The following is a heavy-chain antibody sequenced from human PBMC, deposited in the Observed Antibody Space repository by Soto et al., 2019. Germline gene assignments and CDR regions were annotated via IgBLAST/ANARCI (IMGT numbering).Heavy chain of an antibody. CDR3: VRDGTKTLRDWFDP. CDR2: IYATGTT. D-gene: IGHD1-1*01. V-gene: IGHV4-4*07. Sequence: SETLSLTCTVSGASISGFYWSWIRKSAGKGLEWIGRIYATGTTDYNPSLKSRVMMSVDTSKEQFSLKLRSVTAADTAVYYCVRDGTKTLRDWFDPWGQGISVTVSS. CDR1: GASISGFY. J-gene: IGHJ5*02.